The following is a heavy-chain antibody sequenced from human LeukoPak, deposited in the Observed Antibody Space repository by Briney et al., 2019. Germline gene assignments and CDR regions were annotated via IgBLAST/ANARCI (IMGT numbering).Heavy chain of an antibody. J-gene: IGHJ3*02. V-gene: IGHV4-59*11. D-gene: IGHD1-14*01. CDR1: GGSISSHS. Sequence: SETLSLTCTVSGGSISSHSWNWIRQPPGKGLEWIAYIYDSGSTNYNPALKSRVTISVDTSKNQLSLKLSSVTAADTAVYYCAREGGTGAFDIWGQGTMVTVSP. CDR2: IYDSGST. CDR3: AREGGTGAFDI.